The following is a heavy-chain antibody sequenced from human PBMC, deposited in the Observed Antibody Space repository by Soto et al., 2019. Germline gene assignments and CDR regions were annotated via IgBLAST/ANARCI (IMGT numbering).Heavy chain of an antibody. J-gene: IGHJ4*02. D-gene: IGHD2-21*01. Sequence: PSETLSLTCTVSGGSISSYYWSWIRQPPGKGLEWIGYIYYSGSTNYNPSLKSRVTISVDTSKNQFSLKLSSVTAADTAVYYCARDFAGPKDYWGQGTLVTVSS. V-gene: IGHV4-59*01. CDR2: IYYSGST. CDR3: ARDFAGPKDY. CDR1: GGSISSYY.